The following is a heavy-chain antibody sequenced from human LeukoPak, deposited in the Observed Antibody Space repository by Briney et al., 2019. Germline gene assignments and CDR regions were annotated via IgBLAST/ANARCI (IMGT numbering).Heavy chain of an antibody. CDR3: ARVKRGWEPDNYDAFDI. V-gene: IGHV1-18*04. CDR1: GYSFTSSG. J-gene: IGHJ3*02. D-gene: IGHD1-26*01. CDR2: IGGYKGDT. Sequence: ASVKVSCKASGYSFTSSGISWVRQAPGQGLEWMGWIGGYKGDTKFAQKFQGRVTMTTDTSTSTAYMELRSLRSDDTAVYYCARVKRGWEPDNYDAFDIWGQGTMVTVSS.